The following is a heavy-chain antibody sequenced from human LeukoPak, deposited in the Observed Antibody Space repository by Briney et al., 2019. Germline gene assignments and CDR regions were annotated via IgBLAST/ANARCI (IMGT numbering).Heavy chain of an antibody. D-gene: IGHD2/OR15-2a*01. Sequence: GGTLRLSCAASGFTFSSYGMSWVRQAPGKGLKWASAISGSGGSTYYADSVKGRFTISRDNSKNTLYLQMNSLRAEDTAVYYCAKAPFYTDAFDIWGQGTMVTVSS. CDR3: AKAPFYTDAFDI. V-gene: IGHV3-23*01. J-gene: IGHJ3*02. CDR2: ISGSGGST. CDR1: GFTFSSYG.